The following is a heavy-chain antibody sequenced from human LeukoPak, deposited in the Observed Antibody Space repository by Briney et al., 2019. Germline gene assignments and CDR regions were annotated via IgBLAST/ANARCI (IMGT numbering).Heavy chain of an antibody. D-gene: IGHD3-22*01. CDR2: IRYDGNSN. Sequence: GGSMRLSCAASGFTFRSYGMHWVRQAPGKGLEWVAFIRYDGNSNYYADSVKGRFTISRDNSRSTLYLQMNSLRAEDTAVYYCAKEEVISGNHGVYFDYWGQGTLVTVSS. CDR1: GFTFRSYG. CDR3: AKEEVISGNHGVYFDY. J-gene: IGHJ4*02. V-gene: IGHV3-30*02.